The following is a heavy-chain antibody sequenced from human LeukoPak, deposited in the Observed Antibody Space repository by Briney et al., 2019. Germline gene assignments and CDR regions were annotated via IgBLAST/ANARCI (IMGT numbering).Heavy chain of an antibody. J-gene: IGHJ4*02. Sequence: PSQTLSLICTVSGGSVSSSDSHLAWIRQHPGKGLEWLGYISYTGATSYSPSLASRVTMSLDRSQNKVSLRLSSVTAADTAVYHCARAITGTSCYDYWGQGTLVTVSS. D-gene: IGHD2-2*01. V-gene: IGHV4-31*03. CDR1: GGSVSSSDSH. CDR2: ISYTGAT. CDR3: ARAITGTSCYDY.